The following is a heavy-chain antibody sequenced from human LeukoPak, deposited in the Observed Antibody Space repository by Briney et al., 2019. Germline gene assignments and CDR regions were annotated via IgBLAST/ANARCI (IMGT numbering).Heavy chain of an antibody. V-gene: IGHV4-59*01. CDR1: GGSISSYY. J-gene: IGHJ3*02. CDR3: ARVHILTGYYDAFDI. CDR2: IYYSGST. Sequence: SETLSLTCTVSGGSISSYYWSWIRQPPGKGLEWIGYIYYSGSTNYNPSLKSRVTISVDTSKNQFSLKLSSVTAADTAVYYCARVHILTGYYDAFDIWGQGTMVTVSS. D-gene: IGHD3-9*01.